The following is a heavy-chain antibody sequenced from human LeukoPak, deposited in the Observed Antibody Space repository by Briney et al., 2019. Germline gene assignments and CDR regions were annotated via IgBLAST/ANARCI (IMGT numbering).Heavy chain of an antibody. CDR2: ISSSSSYI. J-gene: IGHJ6*02. CDR1: GFTFSSYS. D-gene: IGHD3-9*01. CDR3: ARDKRYFDWSYGMDV. V-gene: IGHV3-21*01. Sequence: GGSLRLSCAASGFTFSSYSMTWVRQAPGKGLEWVSSISSSSSYIYYADSVKGRFTISRDNAKNSLYLQMNSLRAEDTAVYYCARDKRYFDWSYGMDVRGQGTTVTVSS.